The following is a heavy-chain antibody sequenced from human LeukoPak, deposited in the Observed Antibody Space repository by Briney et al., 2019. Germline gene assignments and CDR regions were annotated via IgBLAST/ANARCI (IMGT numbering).Heavy chain of an antibody. CDR2: INPNSGDA. CDR1: GYTFTGYY. Sequence: ASVKVSCKASGYTFTGYYIHWVRQAPGQGLEWMGWINPNSGDATYAQKFQGRVTMTREPSTSTAYMELNRLRSDDTAVYYCARGFHILTGYSSYTLDVWGQGTTVTVSS. V-gene: IGHV1-2*02. D-gene: IGHD3-9*01. J-gene: IGHJ6*02. CDR3: ARGFHILTGYSSYTLDV.